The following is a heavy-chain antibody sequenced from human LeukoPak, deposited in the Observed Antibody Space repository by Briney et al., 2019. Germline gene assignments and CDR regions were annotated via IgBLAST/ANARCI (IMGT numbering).Heavy chain of an antibody. CDR2: IWYDGSRQ. Sequence: GGSLRLSCAASGYTFRSSGMTWGRQAPGKGLEWVAVIWYDGSRQYYADSVKGRFTISRDNFRNTVYLQMDSLRVEDTAIFYCAIEFGVNGYNGDSFDIWGQGTLVAVSS. CDR1: GYTFRSSG. D-gene: IGHD5-24*01. CDR3: AIEFGVNGYNGDSFDI. J-gene: IGHJ3*02. V-gene: IGHV3-33*01.